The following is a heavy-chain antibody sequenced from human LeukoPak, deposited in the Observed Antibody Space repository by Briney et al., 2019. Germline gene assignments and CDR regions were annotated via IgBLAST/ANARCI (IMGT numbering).Heavy chain of an antibody. CDR1: GFTFSSYG. V-gene: IGHV3-33*06. J-gene: IGHJ4*02. Sequence: PGRSLRLSCAASGFTFSSYGMHWVRQAPGKGLEWVAVIWYDGSKKYYADSVKGRFTISRDNSKNTLYLQMNSLRAEGTAVYYCAKDLTANDFDYWGQGTLVTVSS. D-gene: IGHD4/OR15-4a*01. CDR2: IWYDGSKK. CDR3: AKDLTANDFDY.